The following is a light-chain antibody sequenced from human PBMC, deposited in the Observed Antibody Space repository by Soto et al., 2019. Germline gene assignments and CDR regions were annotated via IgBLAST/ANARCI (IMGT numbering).Light chain of an antibody. CDR2: DVS. CDR3: SSYTSSTTRV. Sequence: QSALIQPASVSGSPRQSITISCTGTSSDVGGYNYVSWYQQHPGKAPKLMIYDVSNRPSGVSDRFSGSKSGNTASLTISGLQAEDEADYYCSSYTSSTTRVFGTGTKLTVV. V-gene: IGLV2-14*01. J-gene: IGLJ1*01. CDR1: SSDVGGYNY.